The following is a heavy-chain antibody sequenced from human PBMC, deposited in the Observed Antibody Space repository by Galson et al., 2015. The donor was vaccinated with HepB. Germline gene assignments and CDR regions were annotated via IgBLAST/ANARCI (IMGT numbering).Heavy chain of an antibody. J-gene: IGHJ6*02. CDR3: ARLPYGDYYYGSGSYFGNMDV. Sequence: QSGAEVKKPGESLKISCKGSGYRFTSYWIGWVRQMPGKGLECMGITYPGDSDTRYSPSFQGQVTISADKSLSTAYLQWSSLKASDTAMYYCARLPYGDYYYGSGSYFGNMDVWGQGTTVTVSS. CDR2: TYPGDSDT. CDR1: GYRFTSYW. D-gene: IGHD3-10*01. V-gene: IGHV5-51*01.